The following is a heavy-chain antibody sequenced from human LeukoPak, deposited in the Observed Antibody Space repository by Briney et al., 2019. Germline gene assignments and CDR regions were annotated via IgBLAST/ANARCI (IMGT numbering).Heavy chain of an antibody. V-gene: IGHV4-61*02. J-gene: IGHJ5*02. Sequence: SETLSLTCTVSGGSIGTGSYYWSWIRQPAGKGLEWIGRIYTSGSTNYNPFLKSRVTISIDTSKNQFSLKLTSMTAADTAVYYCARDLRRFLAEEAWFDPWGPGTLVTVSS. CDR1: GGSIGTGSYY. CDR3: ARDLRRFLAEEAWFDP. CDR2: IYTSGST. D-gene: IGHD3-3*01.